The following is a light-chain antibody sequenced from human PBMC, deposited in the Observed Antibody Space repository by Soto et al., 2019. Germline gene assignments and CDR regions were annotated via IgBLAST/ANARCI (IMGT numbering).Light chain of an antibody. CDR2: GDN. V-gene: IGLV1-40*01. CDR1: SSNIGADYD. Sequence: QSVLTQPPSVSGAPGQTVTISCTGSSSNIGADYDVHWYQQLPGAAPKLLIFGDNNRPSGVPARFSGSKSGTSASLAISGLRAEDDADYYCQSFDDSLSGSVIFGGGTQLTVL. J-gene: IGLJ2*01. CDR3: QSFDDSLSGSVI.